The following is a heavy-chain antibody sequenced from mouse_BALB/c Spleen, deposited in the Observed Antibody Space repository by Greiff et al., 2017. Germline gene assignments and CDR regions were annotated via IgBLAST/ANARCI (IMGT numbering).Heavy chain of an antibody. V-gene: IGHV1S34*01. CDR2: ISCYNGAT. D-gene: IGHD3-1*01. Sequence: LVKTGASVKISCKASGYSFTGYYMHWVKQSHGKSLEWIGYISCYNGATSYNQKFKGKATFTVDTSSSTAYMQFNSLTSEDSAVYYCARGGVGLWDEGNYFDYWGQGTTLTVSS. CDR1: GYSFTGYY. CDR3: ARGGVGLWDEGNYFDY. J-gene: IGHJ2*01.